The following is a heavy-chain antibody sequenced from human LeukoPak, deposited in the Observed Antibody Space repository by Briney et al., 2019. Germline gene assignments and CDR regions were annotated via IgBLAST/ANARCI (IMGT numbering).Heavy chain of an antibody. J-gene: IGHJ4*02. D-gene: IGHD3-22*01. CDR1: GVSISSYY. CDR2: IHSSGST. Sequence: SETLSLTCTVSGVSISSYYWSWIRQPAGKGLEWIGRIHSSGSTNYNPSLKSRVTMSVDTSKNQFSLKLSSVTAADTAVYYCARDEYYYVRSSYLRFDHWGQGTLVTVSS. CDR3: ARDEYYYVRSSYLRFDH. V-gene: IGHV4-4*07.